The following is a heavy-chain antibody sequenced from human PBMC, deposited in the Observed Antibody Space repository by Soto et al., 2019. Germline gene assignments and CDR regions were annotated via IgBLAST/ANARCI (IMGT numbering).Heavy chain of an antibody. CDR1: GFTFSSYG. J-gene: IGHJ6*03. CDR3: AKDEGYSGRSYYMDV. D-gene: IGHD5-12*01. Sequence: GGSLRLSCAASGFTFSSYGMHWVRQAPGKGLEWVAVISYDGSNKYYADSVKGRFTISRDNSKNTLYLQMNSLRAEDTAVYYCAKDEGYSGRSYYMDVWGKGTTVTVSS. CDR2: ISYDGSNK. V-gene: IGHV3-30*18.